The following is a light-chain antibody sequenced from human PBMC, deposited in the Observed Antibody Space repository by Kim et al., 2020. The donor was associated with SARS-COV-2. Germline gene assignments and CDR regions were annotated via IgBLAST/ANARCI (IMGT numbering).Light chain of an antibody. CDR2: DAS. CDR1: QDISNY. V-gene: IGKV1-33*01. CDR3: QQYNSYSYT. J-gene: IGKJ2*01. Sequence: DIQMTQSPSSLSASVGDRVTITCQASQDISNYLNWYQQKPGKAPKLLIYDASNLETGVPSRFSGSGSGTDFTFTISSLQPEDIATYYCQQYNSYSYTFGQGTKLEI.